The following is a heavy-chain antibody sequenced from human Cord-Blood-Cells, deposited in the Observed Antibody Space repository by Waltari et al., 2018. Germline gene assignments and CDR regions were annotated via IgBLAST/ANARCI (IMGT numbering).Heavy chain of an antibody. D-gene: IGHD3-22*01. Sequence: QVQLVESGGGVVQPGRSLRLSCAASGFTFSSYAMHWVRQAPGKGLEWVAVISYDGSNKYYADSVKGRFTISRDNSKNTLYLQMNSLRTEDTAVYYCAREPYYYDSSGYYDGYYFDYWGQGTLVTVSS. CDR2: ISYDGSNK. CDR1: GFTFSSYA. CDR3: AREPYYYDSSGYYDGYYFDY. V-gene: IGHV3-30-3*01. J-gene: IGHJ4*02.